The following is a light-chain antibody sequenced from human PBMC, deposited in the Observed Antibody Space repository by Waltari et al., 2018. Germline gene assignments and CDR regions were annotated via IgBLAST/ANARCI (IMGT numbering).Light chain of an antibody. CDR2: NVY. CDR3: CAYTRSDTVI. J-gene: IGLJ2*01. Sequence: QSALTQPASVSASPGQSITISCSGTSSDVGAYNYVSWYQLHPGKVPKLIIYNVYDRPSGVSVRFSGSKSGNTASLIISKVLPEDAADYSCCAYTRSDTVIFGGGTKLTVL. CDR1: SSDVGAYNY. V-gene: IGLV2-14*03.